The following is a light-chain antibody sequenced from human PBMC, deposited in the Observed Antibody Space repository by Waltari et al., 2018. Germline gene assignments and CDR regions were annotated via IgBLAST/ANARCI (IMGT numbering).Light chain of an antibody. V-gene: IGLV1-44*01. CDR1: SSNIGKNT. J-gene: IGLJ2*01. CDR3: AVWDDSLNGLI. CDR2: FND. Sequence: QSVLTQPPPASGTPGQTAPTPRSGCSSNIGKNTVHWYQHLPGPAPKLVIYFNDPRPSGVPDRFSGSKSGTSASLAISGLQSEGEADFHCAVWDDSLNGLIFGGGTKLTVL.